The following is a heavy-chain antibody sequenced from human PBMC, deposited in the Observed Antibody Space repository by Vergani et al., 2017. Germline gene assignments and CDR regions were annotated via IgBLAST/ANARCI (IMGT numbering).Heavy chain of an antibody. CDR1: GFTFSSYA. V-gene: IGHV3-23*04. J-gene: IGHJ6*02. CDR3: ARERWLQTPPQRRYGLDV. D-gene: IGHD5-24*01. Sequence: EVQLVESGGGLVQPGGSLRLSCAASGFTFSSYAMSWVRQAPGKGLEWVSAISGSGGSTYYADSVKGRFTISRDNSKNTLDLQMNSLRDEDTAVYYCARERWLQTPPQRRYGLDVWGQGTTVTVFS. CDR2: ISGSGGST.